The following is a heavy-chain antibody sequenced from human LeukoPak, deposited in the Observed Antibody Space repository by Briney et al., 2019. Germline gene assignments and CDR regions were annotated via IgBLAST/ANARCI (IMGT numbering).Heavy chain of an antibody. CDR2: IYYSGST. CDR1: GGSISSSSYY. Sequence: SETLSLTCTVSGGSISSSSYYWGWIRQPPGKGLEWIGSIYYSGSTYYNPSLKSRVTISVDTSKNQFSLKLSSVTAADTAVYYCARRRKGVAAAGKVEDYWGQGTLVTVSS. CDR3: ARRRKGVAAAGKVEDY. J-gene: IGHJ4*02. V-gene: IGHV4-39*07. D-gene: IGHD6-13*01.